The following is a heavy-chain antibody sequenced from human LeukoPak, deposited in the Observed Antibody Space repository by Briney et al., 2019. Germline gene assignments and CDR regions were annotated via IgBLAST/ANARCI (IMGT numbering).Heavy chain of an antibody. CDR1: GGSISSSNW. D-gene: IGHD3-16*01. J-gene: IGHJ4*02. CDR3: ANTPTGRDGGSYYDY. CDR2: IYHSGST. V-gene: IGHV4-4*02. Sequence: PSETLSLTCAVSGGSISSSNWWSWVRQPPGKGLEWIGEIYHSGSTNYNPSLKSRVTISVDKSKNQFSLKLSSVTAADTAVYYCANTPTGRDGGSYYDYWGQGTLVTVSS.